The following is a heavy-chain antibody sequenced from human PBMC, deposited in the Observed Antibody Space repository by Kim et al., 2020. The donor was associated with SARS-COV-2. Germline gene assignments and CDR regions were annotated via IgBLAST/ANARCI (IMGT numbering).Heavy chain of an antibody. V-gene: IGHV1-18*01. D-gene: IGHD3-22*01. CDR2: ISTYNGNT. CDR3: ARGDTSGWYGMDV. Sequence: ASVKVSCKAFDYTFTSYGINWVRQAPGQDLEWMGWISTYNGNTNYAQKFQDRVTMTTDTSTSTAYMELRSLRSDDTAVYFCARGDTSGWYGMDVWGQGTKVTVSS. CDR1: DYTFTSYG. J-gene: IGHJ6*02.